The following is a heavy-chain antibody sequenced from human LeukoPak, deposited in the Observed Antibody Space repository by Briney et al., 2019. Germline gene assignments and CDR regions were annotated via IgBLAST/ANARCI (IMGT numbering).Heavy chain of an antibody. CDR1: GASINSGDYY. Sequence: SETLSLTCTVSGASINSGDYYWTWIRKPPGKGLEWIGNIYYSGNTYYNPSLKSRVTVSLDTSRSQLSLKLSSVTAADTAIYYCVRDRRHYFVSWGQGTLVTVSS. CDR2: IYYSGNT. D-gene: IGHD1-14*01. CDR3: VRDRRHYFVS. V-gene: IGHV4-30-4*01. J-gene: IGHJ4*02.